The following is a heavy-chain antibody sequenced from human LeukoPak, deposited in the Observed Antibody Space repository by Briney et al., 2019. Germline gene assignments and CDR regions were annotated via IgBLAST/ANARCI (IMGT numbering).Heavy chain of an antibody. Sequence: PSETLSLTCADYGGSFRGYYWSWIRQPPGKGLEWIGEINHSGSTNYNPSLKSRVTISVDTSKNQFSLKLSSVTAADTAVYYCARGAGIVVVPAAMIDAFDIWGQGTMVTVSS. CDR2: INHSGST. J-gene: IGHJ3*02. CDR1: GGSFRGYY. CDR3: ARGAGIVVVPAAMIDAFDI. D-gene: IGHD2-2*01. V-gene: IGHV4-34*01.